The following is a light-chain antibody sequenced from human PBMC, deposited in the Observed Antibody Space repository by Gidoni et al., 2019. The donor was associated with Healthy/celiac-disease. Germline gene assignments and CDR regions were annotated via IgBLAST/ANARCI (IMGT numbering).Light chain of an antibody. CDR3: QQSYSIPVT. CDR1: QSISSY. Sequence: DIQMTQSPSSLSASVGDRVTITCRASQSISSYFNWYQQKPGKAPKLLIYAASSLQSGVPSRFSGSGSGTDFTLTISSLQPEDFATYYCQQSYSIPVTFGGXTKVEIK. CDR2: AAS. J-gene: IGKJ4*01. V-gene: IGKV1-39*01.